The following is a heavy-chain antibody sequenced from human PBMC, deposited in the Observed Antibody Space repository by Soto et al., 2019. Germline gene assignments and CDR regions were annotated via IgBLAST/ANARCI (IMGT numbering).Heavy chain of an antibody. J-gene: IGHJ4*02. CDR2: TSYSGTT. Sequence: SETLSLTCKVSGDSVSSGRDFWSWIRQHPGMALEWIGYTSYSGTTYYTPSLRSRVSISIDTSQNQFSLRLDSVTAADTAVYYCARGRPMPGAKTFFDYWGQGIRVTVSS. CDR1: GDSVSSGRDF. D-gene: IGHD1-26*01. CDR3: ARGRPMPGAKTFFDY. V-gene: IGHV4-31*03.